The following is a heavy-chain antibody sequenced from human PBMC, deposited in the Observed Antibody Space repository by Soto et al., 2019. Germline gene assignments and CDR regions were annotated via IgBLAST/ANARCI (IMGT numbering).Heavy chain of an antibody. Sequence: GASVKVSCKASGYTFTSYYMHWVRQAPGQGLEWMGIINPSGGSTSYAQKFQGRVTMTRDTSTSTVYMELSSLRSEDTAVYYCARDGRSGWYFDRGMDVWGQGTTVTVSS. D-gene: IGHD6-19*01. CDR1: GYTFTSYY. CDR2: INPSGGST. V-gene: IGHV1-46*01. J-gene: IGHJ6*02. CDR3: ARDGRSGWYFDRGMDV.